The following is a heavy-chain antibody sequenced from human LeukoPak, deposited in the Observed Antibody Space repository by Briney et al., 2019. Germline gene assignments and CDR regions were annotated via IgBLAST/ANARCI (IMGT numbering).Heavy chain of an antibody. CDR3: ARMNYYDSTGYYSRQLDY. Sequence: SETLSLTCAVYGGSFSGYYWSWIRQPPGKGLEWIGEINHSGSTNYNPSLKSRVTISVDTSKNQFSLKLSSVTAADTAVYYCARMNYYDSTGYYSRQLDYWGRGTLVTVSS. D-gene: IGHD3-22*01. J-gene: IGHJ4*02. V-gene: IGHV4-34*01. CDR2: INHSGST. CDR1: GGSFSGYY.